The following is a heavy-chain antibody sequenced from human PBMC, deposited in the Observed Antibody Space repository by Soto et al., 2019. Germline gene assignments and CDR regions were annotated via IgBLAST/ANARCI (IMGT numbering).Heavy chain of an antibody. Sequence: ASVKGSCNASGYTFTSYDINLVRKNTGQGLEWMGWMNPNSGNTGYAQKFQGRVTMTRNTSISTAYMELSSLRSEDTAVYYCARTYCSGGSCYSPARYYYCMDVWGNGTKVTVSS. J-gene: IGHJ6*04. CDR3: ARTYCSGGSCYSPARYYYCMDV. CDR1: GYTFTSYD. V-gene: IGHV1-8*01. CDR2: MNPNSGNT. D-gene: IGHD2-15*01.